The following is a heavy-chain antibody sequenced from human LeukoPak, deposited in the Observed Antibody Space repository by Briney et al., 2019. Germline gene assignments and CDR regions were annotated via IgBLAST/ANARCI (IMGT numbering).Heavy chain of an antibody. Sequence: ASVKVSCKASGYTFTSYYMHWVRQAPGQGLEWMGIINPSGGSTSYAQKFQGRVTMTRDMSTSTVYMELSSLRSEDTAVYYCAREGGYYGSGSYYNSDAFDIWGQGTMVTVSS. J-gene: IGHJ3*02. CDR2: INPSGGST. V-gene: IGHV1-46*01. D-gene: IGHD3-10*01. CDR1: GYTFTSYY. CDR3: AREGGYYGSGSYYNSDAFDI.